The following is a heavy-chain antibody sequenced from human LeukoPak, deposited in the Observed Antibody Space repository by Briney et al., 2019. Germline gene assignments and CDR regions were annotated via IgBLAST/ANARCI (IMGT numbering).Heavy chain of an antibody. CDR3: TRSVFPYYFAC. Sequence: GGSLRLSCVASGFTFSNYWIHWVRQAPGKGLVWVSRTNNDGSSTTYADFVKGRFTSSRDNAKNTLYLQMDSLRAEDTAVYYCTRSVFPYYFACWGQGTLVTVSS. CDR2: TNNDGSST. D-gene: IGHD3-10*02. V-gene: IGHV3-74*01. J-gene: IGHJ4*02. CDR1: GFTFSNYW.